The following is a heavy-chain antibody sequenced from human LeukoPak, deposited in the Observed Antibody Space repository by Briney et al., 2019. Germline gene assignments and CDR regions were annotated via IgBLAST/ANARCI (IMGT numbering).Heavy chain of an antibody. CDR2: IYSGGST. D-gene: IGHD6-6*01. V-gene: IGHV3-53*01. CDR3: ARVVSGSPAIIADRAWNWFDP. CDR1: GFTVSSNY. Sequence: PGGSLRLSCAASGFTVSSNYMSWVRQAPGKGLEWVSVIYSGGSTYYADSVKGRFTISRDNSKNTLYLQMNSLRAEDTAVYYCARVVSGSPAIIADRAWNWFDPWGQGTLVNVSS. J-gene: IGHJ5*02.